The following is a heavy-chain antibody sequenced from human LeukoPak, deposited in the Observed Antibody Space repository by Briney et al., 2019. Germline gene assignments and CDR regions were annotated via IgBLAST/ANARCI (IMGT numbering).Heavy chain of an antibody. D-gene: IGHD5-18*01. CDR1: GGSISSSSYY. CDR2: IYYSGST. Sequence: ASETLSLTCTVSGGSISSSSYYWGWIRQPPGKGLEWIGSIYYSGSTYYNPSLKSRVTISVDTSKNQFSLKLSSVTAADTAVYYCARDSRGYGYSYGFNWFDPWGQGTLVTVSS. J-gene: IGHJ5*02. V-gene: IGHV4-39*07. CDR3: ARDSRGYGYSYGFNWFDP.